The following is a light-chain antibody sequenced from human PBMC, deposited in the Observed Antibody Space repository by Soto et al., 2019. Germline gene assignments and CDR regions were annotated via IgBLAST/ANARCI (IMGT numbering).Light chain of an antibody. CDR3: QQYGGSPRT. J-gene: IGKJ1*01. CDR1: QVVAGTF. CDR2: CAS. Sequence: EIVLTQSPDTLSLSPGERATLSCRASQVVAGTFLAWYQQKPGQAPRLLIYCASSRATGIPDRFSGSGSGTDFSLTISRLEPEDFAVYYCQQYGGSPRTFGQGTKLEIK. V-gene: IGKV3-20*01.